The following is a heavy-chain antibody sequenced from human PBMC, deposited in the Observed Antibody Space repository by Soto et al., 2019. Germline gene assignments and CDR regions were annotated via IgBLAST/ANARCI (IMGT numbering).Heavy chain of an antibody. V-gene: IGHV3-23*01. D-gene: IGHD4-17*01. J-gene: IGHJ3*01. CDR3: GMDPNGDNLGAFDF. CDR1: GFTFRRDA. Sequence: EVHLLESGGGFIQPGGSLGVSCAASGFTFRRDAMTWVRQAPGKGLEWIASISGENTRVEYADSVKGRFTVSKDHSRNLVDLQMNSLRAEDTAIYYCGMDPNGDNLGAFDFWGQGATVTVSS. CDR2: ISGENTRV.